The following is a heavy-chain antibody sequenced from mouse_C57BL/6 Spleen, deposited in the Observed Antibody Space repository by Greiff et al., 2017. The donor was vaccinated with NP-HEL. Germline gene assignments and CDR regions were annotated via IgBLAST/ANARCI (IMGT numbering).Heavy chain of an antibody. CDR3: ARPYYGSSYNMDY. CDR1: GFTFSDYG. CDR2: ISSGSSTI. D-gene: IGHD1-1*01. V-gene: IGHV5-17*01. Sequence: DVKLVESGGGLVKPGGSLKLSCAASGFTFSDYGMHWVRQAPEKGLEWVAYISSGSSTIYYADTVKGRFTISRDNAKNTLFLQMTSLRSEDTAMYYCARPYYGSSYNMDYWGQGTSVTVSS. J-gene: IGHJ4*01.